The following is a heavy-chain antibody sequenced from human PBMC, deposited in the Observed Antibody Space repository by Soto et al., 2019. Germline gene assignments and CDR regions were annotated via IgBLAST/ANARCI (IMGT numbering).Heavy chain of an antibody. CDR2: INPGDSES. Sequence: GESLKISCKASGYSFSNYWIGWVRQMPGKGLEWMAIINPGDSESRYSPSFQGQVTISADKSISTAYLQWSSLKASDTAMYYCARQRYSNYPPYYYGMDVWGQGTTVTVSS. D-gene: IGHD4-4*01. CDR3: ARQRYSNYPPYYYGMDV. CDR1: GYSFSNYW. V-gene: IGHV5-51*01. J-gene: IGHJ6*02.